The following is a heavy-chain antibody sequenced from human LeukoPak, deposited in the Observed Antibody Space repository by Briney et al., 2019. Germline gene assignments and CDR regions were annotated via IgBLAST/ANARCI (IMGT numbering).Heavy chain of an antibody. CDR2: INPNSGGT. Sequence: ASVKVSCKASGYTFTGYYMHWVRQAPGQGLEWMGWINPNSGGTNYAQKFQGRVTMTRDTSISTAYMELSRLRSDDTAVYYCVRSTSGSYYWFDPWGQGTLVTVSS. CDR3: VRSTSGSYYWFDP. CDR1: GYTFTGYY. D-gene: IGHD1-26*01. V-gene: IGHV1-2*02. J-gene: IGHJ5*02.